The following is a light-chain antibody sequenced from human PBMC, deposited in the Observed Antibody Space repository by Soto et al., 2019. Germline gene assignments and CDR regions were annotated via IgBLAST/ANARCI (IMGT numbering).Light chain of an antibody. Sequence: DVVMTQSPLSLPVTLGQPASISCKSSQSLVHSDGNTYLNWFQQRPGQPPRRLIYKVSNRDSGVPDRFSGSGSGADFTLKISRVEAEDVGVYYCMQRIHWPYTFGQGTKLEIK. J-gene: IGKJ2*01. V-gene: IGKV2-30*02. CDR2: KVS. CDR3: MQRIHWPYT. CDR1: QSLVHSDGNTY.